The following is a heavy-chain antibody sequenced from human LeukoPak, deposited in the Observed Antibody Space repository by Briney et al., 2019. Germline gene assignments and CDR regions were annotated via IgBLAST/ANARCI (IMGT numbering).Heavy chain of an antibody. CDR3: ARDGKRRYSGYGLDY. Sequence: GGSLRLSCAASGFTFSSYWMSWVRQAPGKGLEWVANIKQDGSEKYYVDSVKGRFTISRDNAKNSLYLQMNSLRAEDTAVYYCARDGKRRYSGYGLDYWGQGTLVTVSS. J-gene: IGHJ4*02. CDR2: IKQDGSEK. CDR1: GFTFSSYW. V-gene: IGHV3-7*01. D-gene: IGHD5-12*01.